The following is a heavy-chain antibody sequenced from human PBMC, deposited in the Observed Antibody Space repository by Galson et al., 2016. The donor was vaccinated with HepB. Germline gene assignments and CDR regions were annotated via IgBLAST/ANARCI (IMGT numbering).Heavy chain of an antibody. J-gene: IGHJ5*02. CDR3: ASRWYYDFWSGYFTGWFDP. CDR2: IYPGDSDT. D-gene: IGHD3-3*01. CDR1: GYSFTSYW. V-gene: IGHV5-51*01. Sequence: QSGAEVKKPGESLKISCKGSGYSFTSYWIGWVRQMPGKGLDWMGIIYPGDSDTRYSPSFQGQVTISADKSNSTSYLQCSSLKASDTAMYYCASRWYYDFWSGYFTGWFDPWGQGTLVTVSS.